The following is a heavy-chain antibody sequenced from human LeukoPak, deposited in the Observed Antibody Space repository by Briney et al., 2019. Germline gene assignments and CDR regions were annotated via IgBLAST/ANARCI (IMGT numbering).Heavy chain of an antibody. CDR3: AADGMFDAFDI. CDR1: GGSFSGYY. CDR2: INHSGST. V-gene: IGHV4-34*01. D-gene: IGHD3-10*02. Sequence: SETLSLTCAVYGGSFSGYYWSWVRQPPAKGLEWIGEINHSGSTNYNPSLKSRVTISVDTSKNQFSLKLSSVTAADTAVYYCAADGMFDAFDIWGQGTMVTVSS. J-gene: IGHJ3*02.